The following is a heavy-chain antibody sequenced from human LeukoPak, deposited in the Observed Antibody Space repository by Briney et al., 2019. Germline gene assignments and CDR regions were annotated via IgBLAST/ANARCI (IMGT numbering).Heavy chain of an antibody. J-gene: IGHJ6*02. D-gene: IGHD3-3*01. CDR3: ARAPYYDFWSGHHYYGMDV. CDR2: IYYSGST. Sequence: SETLSLTCTVSGGSISSGDYYWSWIRQPPGKGLVWIGYIYYSGSTYYNPSLKSRVTISVDTSKNQFSLKLSSVAAADTAVYYCARAPYYDFWSGHHYYGMDVWGQGTTVTVSS. CDR1: GGSISSGDYY. V-gene: IGHV4-30-4*01.